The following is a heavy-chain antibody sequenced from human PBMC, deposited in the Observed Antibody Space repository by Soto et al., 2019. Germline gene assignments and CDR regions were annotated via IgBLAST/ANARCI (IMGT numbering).Heavy chain of an antibody. CDR2: IWYDGSNK. CDR3: ASFDYYSYYMDV. V-gene: IGHV3-33*01. J-gene: IGHJ6*03. Sequence: GGSLRLSCAASGFTFSSYGMHWVRQAPGKGLEWVAIIWYDGSNKYYADSVKGRFTISRDNSKNTLYLQMNSLRAEDTALYYCASFDYYSYYMDVWGKGTTVTVSS. CDR1: GFTFSSYG.